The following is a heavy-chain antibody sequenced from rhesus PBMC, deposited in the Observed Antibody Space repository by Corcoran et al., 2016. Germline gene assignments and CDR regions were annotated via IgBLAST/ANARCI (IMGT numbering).Heavy chain of an antibody. D-gene: IGHD3-3*01. V-gene: IGHV1-198*02. CDR2: IIPLVSIT. CDR1: GFTFGSYA. Sequence: QVQLVQSGAEVKKPGASVKVSCKASGFTFGSYAINWVRQAHGQGLEWMGVIIPLVSITNYAEKFQGRVTITADTSTSTAYMELSSLRSEDTAVYYCARSLPVLQFLDWLLSYGLDSWGQGVVVTVSS. J-gene: IGHJ6*01. CDR3: ARSLPVLQFLDWLLSYGLDS.